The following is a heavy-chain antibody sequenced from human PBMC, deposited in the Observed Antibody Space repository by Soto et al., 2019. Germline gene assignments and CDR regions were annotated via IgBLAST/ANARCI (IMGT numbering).Heavy chain of an antibody. J-gene: IGHJ4*02. V-gene: IGHV4-59*01. CDR2: IFYSGSA. Sequence: QVQLQESGPGLVKPSETLSLTCTVSGGSISSYYWNWIRQPPGKGLEWIGYIFYSGSANYNPSLKLRVTMSVDTSRSQFPLKLGSVTAADTAVYYCAGHDNAFDYWGQGTLVTVSS. CDR1: GGSISSYY. CDR3: AGHDNAFDY.